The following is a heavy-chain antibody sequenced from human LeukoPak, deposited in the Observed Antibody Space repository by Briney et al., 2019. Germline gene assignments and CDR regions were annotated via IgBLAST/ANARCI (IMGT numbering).Heavy chain of an antibody. CDR3: ATAPEVGYSYGNFDY. V-gene: IGHV4-59*01. CDR1: GGSISSYY. CDR2: IYYSGST. D-gene: IGHD5-18*01. J-gene: IGHJ4*02. Sequence: KPSETLSLTXTVSGGSISSYYWSWIRQPPGKGLEWIGYIYYSGSTNYNPSLKSRVTISVDTSKNQFSLKLSSVTAADTAVYYCATAPEVGYSYGNFDYWGQGTLVTVSS.